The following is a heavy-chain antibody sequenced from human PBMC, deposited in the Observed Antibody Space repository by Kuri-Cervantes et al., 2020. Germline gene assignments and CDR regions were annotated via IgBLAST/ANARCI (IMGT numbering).Heavy chain of an antibody. V-gene: IGHV3-30*03. CDR2: ISYDGSNK. J-gene: IGHJ3*02. CDR1: GFTFSSYG. CDR3: ARVRNPLGDAFDI. Sequence: LSLTCAASGFTFSSYGMHWVRQAPGKGLEWVAVISYDGSNKYYADSVKGRFTISRDNSKNTLYLQMNSLRAEDTAVYYCARVRNPLGDAFDIWGQGKMV.